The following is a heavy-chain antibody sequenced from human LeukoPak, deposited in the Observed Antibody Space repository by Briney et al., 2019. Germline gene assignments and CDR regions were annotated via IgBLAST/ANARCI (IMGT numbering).Heavy chain of an antibody. V-gene: IGHV3-13*01. D-gene: IGHD5-12*01. CDR2: IGTVGDT. CDR1: GFTFSSSD. J-gene: IGHJ4*02. CDR3: AKTSVATIWGYFDY. Sequence: GGSLRLSCAASGFTFSSSDMHWVRQATGKGLEWVSAIGTVGDTYYAASVKGRFTISRDNSENTLYLQINSLRVEDTAVYYCAKTSVATIWGYFDYWGQGTLVTVSS.